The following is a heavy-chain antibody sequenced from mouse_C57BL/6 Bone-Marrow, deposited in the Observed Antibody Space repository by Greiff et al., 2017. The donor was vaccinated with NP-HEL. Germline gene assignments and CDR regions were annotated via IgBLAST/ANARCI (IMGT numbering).Heavy chain of an antibody. CDR3: ARGEYYGSRGETWGAH. Sequence: QVQLQQSGAELARPGASVKMSCKASGYTFTSYTMHWVKQRPGQGLEWIGYINPSSGYTKYNQKFKDKATLTADKSSSTAYMQLSSLTSEDSADYYCARGEYYGSRGETWGAHRGQESLGSVSA. V-gene: IGHV1-4*01. CDR1: GYTFTSYT. J-gene: IGHJ3*01. CDR2: INPSSGYT. D-gene: IGHD1-1*01.